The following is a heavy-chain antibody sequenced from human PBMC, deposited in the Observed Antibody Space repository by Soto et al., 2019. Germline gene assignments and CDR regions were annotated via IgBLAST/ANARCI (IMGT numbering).Heavy chain of an antibody. CDR2: ISYDGSNK. V-gene: IGHV3-30*18. CDR3: AKDKQGSGWLVFDY. J-gene: IGHJ4*02. Sequence: QVQLVESGGGVVQPGRSLRLSCAASGFTFSSYGMHWVRQAPGKGLEWGAVISYDGSNKYYADSVKGRFTISRDNSKNTLYLQRNSLRAEDTAVYYCAKDKQGSGWLVFDYWGQGTLVTVSS. D-gene: IGHD6-19*01. CDR1: GFTFSSYG.